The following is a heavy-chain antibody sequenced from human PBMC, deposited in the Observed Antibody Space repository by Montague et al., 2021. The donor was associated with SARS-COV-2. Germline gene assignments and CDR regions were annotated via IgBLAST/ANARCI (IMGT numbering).Heavy chain of an antibody. V-gene: IGHV3-23*01. CDR1: GFTFSSYA. D-gene: IGHD3-22*01. Sequence: SLRLSCAASGFTFSSYAMSWVRQAPGKGLEWVSGISDSGGSTYYSDSXXVRFTISRDNSKNTLYLQMNSLRAEDTAVYYCAKGGERITMIVVVITLADFEFWGQGTLVTVSS. CDR3: AKGGERITMIVVVITLADFEF. J-gene: IGHJ4*02. CDR2: ISDSGGST.